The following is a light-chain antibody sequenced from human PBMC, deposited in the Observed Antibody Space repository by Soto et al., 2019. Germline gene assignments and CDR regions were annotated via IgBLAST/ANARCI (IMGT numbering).Light chain of an antibody. CDR3: SSYTSSSTLLYV. Sequence: QSALTQPASVSGSPGQSITISCTGTSSDVGGYNYVSWYQQHPGKAPKLMIYDVSNRPSGVSNRFSGFKSGNTASLTISGFQAEDEADYYCSSYTSSSTLLYVFGTGTKVPVL. V-gene: IGLV2-14*01. J-gene: IGLJ1*01. CDR1: SSDVGGYNY. CDR2: DVS.